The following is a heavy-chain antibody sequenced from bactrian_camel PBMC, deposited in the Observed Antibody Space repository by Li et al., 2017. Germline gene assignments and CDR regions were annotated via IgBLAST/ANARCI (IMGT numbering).Heavy chain of an antibody. D-gene: IGHD7*01. CDR1: EFTFSSYY. V-gene: IGHV3-2*01. CDR2: ISSDGSNT. CDR3: ASQNSFWWYAY. J-gene: IGHJ4*01. Sequence: HVQLVESGGGLVQPGGSLRLSCAASEFTFSSYYMSWARQAAGKGLEWVSGISSDGSNTDYADSVKGRFTISRDNVKNTLYLQMNSLKSEDTALYYCASQNSFWWYAYWGQGTQVTVS.